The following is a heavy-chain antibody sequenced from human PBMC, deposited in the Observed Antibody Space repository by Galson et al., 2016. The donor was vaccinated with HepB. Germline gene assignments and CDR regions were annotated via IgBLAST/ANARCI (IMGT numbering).Heavy chain of an antibody. Sequence: SLRLSCAASGLSFSGYSWNWVRQAPGKGLEWVASISVSTKYIYYADSVRGRFTISRDNAKNSLYLQMDSLRAEDMAVYYCARAGGYCINGVCYLCDYWGQGTLVTVSS. CDR2: ISVSTKYI. CDR3: ARAGGYCINGVCYLCDY. V-gene: IGHV3-21*01. D-gene: IGHD2-8*01. CDR1: GLSFSGYS. J-gene: IGHJ4*02.